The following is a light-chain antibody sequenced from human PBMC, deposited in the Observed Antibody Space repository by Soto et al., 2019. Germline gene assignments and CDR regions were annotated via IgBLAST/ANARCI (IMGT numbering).Light chain of an antibody. CDR2: GAS. J-gene: IGKJ1*01. CDR1: QSVNSNY. Sequence: ESVLAQSPGTLSLSPGERATLSCRASQSVNSNYLTWYQQKPGQAPRLLIYGASSRATGIPDRFSGSGSGTGFTLTISRLEPEDFAVYYCQQYGSSPPTFGQGTKVEIK. CDR3: QQYGSSPPT. V-gene: IGKV3-20*01.